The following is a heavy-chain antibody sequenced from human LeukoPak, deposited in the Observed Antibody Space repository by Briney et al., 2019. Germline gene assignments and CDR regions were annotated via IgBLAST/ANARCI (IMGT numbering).Heavy chain of an antibody. CDR2: MNPNSGNT. V-gene: IGHV1-8*01. Sequence: ASVTVSCKASGYTFTSYDINWVRQATGQGLEWMGWMNPNSGNTGYAQKFQGRATMTRNTSISTAYMELSSLRSEDTAVYYCARGRSLVPFGFLYYYYYGMDVWGQGTTVTVSS. D-gene: IGHD6-13*01. CDR1: GYTFTSYD. J-gene: IGHJ6*02. CDR3: ARGRSLVPFGFLYYYYYGMDV.